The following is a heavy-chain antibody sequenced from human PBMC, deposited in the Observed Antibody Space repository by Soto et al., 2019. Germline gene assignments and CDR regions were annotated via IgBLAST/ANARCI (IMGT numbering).Heavy chain of an antibody. Sequence: PSETLSLTCTVSVGSISSSSYYWGWIRQPPGKGLEWIGSIYYSGSTYYNPSLKSRVTISVDTSKNQFSLKLSSVTAADTAVYYCARVVSIVVVSDAFDIRGQGTMVT. D-gene: IGHD3-22*01. CDR1: VGSISSSSYY. J-gene: IGHJ3*02. CDR2: IYYSGST. V-gene: IGHV4-39*01. CDR3: ARVVSIVVVSDAFDI.